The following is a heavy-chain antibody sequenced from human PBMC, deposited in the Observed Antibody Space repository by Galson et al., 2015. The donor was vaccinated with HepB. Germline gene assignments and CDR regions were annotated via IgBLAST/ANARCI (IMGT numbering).Heavy chain of an antibody. J-gene: IGHJ4*02. CDR1: GFTVSSNY. CDR2: IYSGDHT. Sequence: SLRLSCAASGFTVSSNYMSWVRQAPGRGLECVSVIYSGDHTYYADSMRGRFIISRDNSKNTLYLQMNSLRVEDTAVYYCARGYSRSWYSGLGFWGQGTLVTVSS. CDR3: ARGYSRSWYSGLGF. V-gene: IGHV3-53*01. D-gene: IGHD6-13*01.